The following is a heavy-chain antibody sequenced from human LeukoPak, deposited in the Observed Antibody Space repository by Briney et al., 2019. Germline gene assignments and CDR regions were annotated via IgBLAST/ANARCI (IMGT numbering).Heavy chain of an antibody. CDR3: ATHPRLSYGDSLFSFDY. CDR1: GGSISSSSYS. Sequence: SETLSLTCTVSGGSISSSSYSWGWIRQPPGKGLEWNGSIYYSGSTYYNPSLKSRVTISVVTSKNQFSLKLSSVTAADTAVYYCATHPRLSYGDSLFSFDYWGQGTLVTVSS. J-gene: IGHJ4*02. V-gene: IGHV4-39*01. D-gene: IGHD4-17*01. CDR2: IYYSGST.